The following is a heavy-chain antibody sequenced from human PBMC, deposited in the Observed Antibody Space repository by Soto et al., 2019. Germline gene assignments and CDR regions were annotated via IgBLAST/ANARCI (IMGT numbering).Heavy chain of an antibody. CDR1: GYTFTGYY. Sequence: QVQLVQSGAEVKKPGASVKVSCKASGYTFTGYYMHRVRQAPGQGREWMGWINPNSGGTNYAQKFQGWVTMTSDTSISTAYMELSRLRSDDTAVYYCARAGRLNSYGIDYWCQGTLVTVSS. D-gene: IGHD5-18*01. CDR2: INPNSGGT. CDR3: ARAGRLNSYGIDY. V-gene: IGHV1-2*04. J-gene: IGHJ4*02.